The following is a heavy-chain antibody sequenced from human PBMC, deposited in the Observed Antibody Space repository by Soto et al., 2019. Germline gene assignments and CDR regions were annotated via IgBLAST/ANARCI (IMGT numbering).Heavy chain of an antibody. Sequence: LRLSCAASGFTFDKFSLHWVRQAPGKGLEWVAVLSYDGVNKFHARSVEGRFTISRDNSKKTLYLEMNSLRPEDSAVYYCARDPLEYCGGDCYTHAYSFDYWGQGTLVTVSS. CDR2: LSYDGVNK. CDR1: GFTFDKFS. CDR3: ARDPLEYCGGDCYTHAYSFDY. D-gene: IGHD2-21*01. J-gene: IGHJ4*02. V-gene: IGHV3-30-3*01.